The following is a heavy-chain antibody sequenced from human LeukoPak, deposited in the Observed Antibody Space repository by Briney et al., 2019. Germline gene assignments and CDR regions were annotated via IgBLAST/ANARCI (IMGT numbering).Heavy chain of an antibody. Sequence: GGSLRLYCAASGFTFSSYSMNWVRQAPGQGLDWVSFISSSSAYIYYADSVNGRFTISRDNAKNSLYLQMNSLRAEDTAVYYCARSSGYYFDYRGQGTLVTVSS. CDR1: GFTFSSYS. V-gene: IGHV3-21*01. D-gene: IGHD3-22*01. J-gene: IGHJ4*02. CDR2: ISSSSAYI. CDR3: ARSSGYYFDY.